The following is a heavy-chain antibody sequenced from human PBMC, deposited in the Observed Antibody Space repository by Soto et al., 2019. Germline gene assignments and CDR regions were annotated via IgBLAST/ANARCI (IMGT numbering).Heavy chain of an antibody. Sequence: SETLSLTCAVFGGSVSTGGYSWSWIRQPPGKGLEWIGYIYDSGDTNYNPSLRSRVTISLDRSKNQFSLKMHSVTAADTAVYYCAREKTARFDPWGQGTLVTVSS. CDR1: GGSVSTGGYS. CDR2: IYDSGDT. J-gene: IGHJ5*02. CDR3: AREKTARFDP. D-gene: IGHD5-18*01. V-gene: IGHV4-30-2*01.